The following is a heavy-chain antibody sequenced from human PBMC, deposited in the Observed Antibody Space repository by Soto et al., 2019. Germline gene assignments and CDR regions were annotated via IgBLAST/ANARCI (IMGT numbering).Heavy chain of an antibody. CDR1: GFTFTNYA. Sequence: GGSLRLSCAASGFTFTNYAMNWVRQAPGKGLAWVSTISAAGGSTYYADSVKGRFTISRDNSKNTLFLQMDSLTAEDTAVYYCAKESWAAAGRPFDSWGRGTLVTVSS. CDR3: AKESWAAAGRPFDS. D-gene: IGHD6-13*01. J-gene: IGHJ4*02. V-gene: IGHV3-23*01. CDR2: ISAAGGST.